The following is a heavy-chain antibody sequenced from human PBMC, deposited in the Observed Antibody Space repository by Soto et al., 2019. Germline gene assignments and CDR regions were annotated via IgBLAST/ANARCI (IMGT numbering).Heavy chain of an antibody. D-gene: IGHD2-2*01. CDR2: VYYNGNA. Sequence: SETLSLTCTVSGGSISSSTYYWGWIRQPPWKGLEWIGSVYYNGNAYYNPSLKSRVTISVDTSNNQFSVELRSVTAADTAVYYCARQGCSRTSCPLEYYYSYMDVWGKGTTVTVSS. CDR3: ARQGCSRTSCPLEYYYSYMDV. J-gene: IGHJ6*03. CDR1: GGSISSSTYY. V-gene: IGHV4-39*01.